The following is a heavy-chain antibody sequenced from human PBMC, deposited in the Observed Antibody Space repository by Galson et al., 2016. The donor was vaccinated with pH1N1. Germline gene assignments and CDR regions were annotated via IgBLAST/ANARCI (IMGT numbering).Heavy chain of an antibody. CDR1: GGSLSTYP. D-gene: IGHD3-16*01. J-gene: IGHJ4*02. Sequence: SVKVSCKASGGSLSTYPISWVRQAPGLGLEWMGRSVPVFGSAKYSPRFQGRVAISRDESASTVYMELTSLTAEDTGIYYCAKDRTVDYGQSPPFFESWGQGTLVSASS. V-gene: IGHV1-69*05. CDR3: AKDRTVDYGQSPPFFES. CDR2: SVPVFGSA.